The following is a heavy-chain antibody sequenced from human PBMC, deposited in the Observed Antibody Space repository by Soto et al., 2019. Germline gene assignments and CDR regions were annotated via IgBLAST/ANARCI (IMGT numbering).Heavy chain of an antibody. V-gene: IGHV3-30*03. J-gene: IGHJ4*02. Sequence: QVQLVESGGGVVQPGRSLRLSCVASGFTFSNNGIHWVRQAPGKGLEWVAVISSDGSKKYYADSVKGRVTISRDNSKNTLTLQMNSLRADDTAVYFCALDLYGGSSRFDYWGQGTLVTVSS. CDR3: ALDLYGGSSRFDY. D-gene: IGHD2-15*01. CDR1: GFTFSNNG. CDR2: ISSDGSKK.